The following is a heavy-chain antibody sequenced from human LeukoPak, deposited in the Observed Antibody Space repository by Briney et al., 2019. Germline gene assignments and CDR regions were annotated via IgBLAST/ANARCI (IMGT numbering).Heavy chain of an antibody. V-gene: IGHV4-39*07. Sequence: SETLSLTCTVSGGSFTSGSYHWGWIRQPPGKGLEWIGSIHYRAGTQYNPSLKSRVAISVDKSENHISLKLTSVTAADTAVYYCAREGGPYRPLDYSGQGTLVTVAS. CDR1: GGSFTSGSYH. CDR3: AREGGPYRPLDY. CDR2: IHYRAGT. J-gene: IGHJ4*02.